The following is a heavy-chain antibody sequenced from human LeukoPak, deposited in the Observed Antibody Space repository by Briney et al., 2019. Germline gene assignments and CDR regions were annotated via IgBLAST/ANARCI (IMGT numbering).Heavy chain of an antibody. CDR1: GFTFSIYS. V-gene: IGHV3-21*01. J-gene: IGHJ4*02. CDR2: ITSSSSYI. Sequence: GGSLRLSCAASGFTFSIYSMSWVRQAPGKGLEWVSSITSSSSYIYYADSVKGRFTISRDNAKNSLYLQMNSLRTEDTAVYFCARVMNDYGDYVFDYWGQGTLVTVSS. CDR3: ARVMNDYGDYVFDY. D-gene: IGHD4-17*01.